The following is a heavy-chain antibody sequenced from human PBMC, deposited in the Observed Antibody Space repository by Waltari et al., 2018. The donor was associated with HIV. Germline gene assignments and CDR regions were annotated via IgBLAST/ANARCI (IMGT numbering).Heavy chain of an antibody. Sequence: VRLVQYGARVREPGESVKVSCRASVYNFNSFDLYWVRQAPGQGLQWVGFINPFSGGNNYAQKFRGRVTLTRDTSIDKSFMELTGLGSDEKAFYYCAKTYYGPASFYNVGAFDVLGQGTMVSVSS. J-gene: IGHJ3*01. CDR2: INPFSGGN. V-gene: IGHV1-2*02. D-gene: IGHD3-10*01. CDR3: AKTYYGPASFYNVGAFDV. CDR1: VYNFNSFD.